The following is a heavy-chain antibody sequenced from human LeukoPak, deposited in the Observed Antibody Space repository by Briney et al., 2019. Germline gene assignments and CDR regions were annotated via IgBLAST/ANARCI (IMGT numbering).Heavy chain of an antibody. J-gene: IGHJ1*01. CDR1: GLSFSSYD. CDR2: ISTSGSSI. D-gene: IGHD6-13*01. CDR3: VPPAAGLHRTISTEDLQD. Sequence: GGSLRLSCVAAGLSFSSYDMYWVRQAPGKGLEWVAYISTSGSSIDYADSVKGRFTISRDNGKSSVFLQMNSLRVEDTAVYYCVPPAAGLHRTISTEDLQDWGQGTLVTVAS. V-gene: IGHV3-48*03.